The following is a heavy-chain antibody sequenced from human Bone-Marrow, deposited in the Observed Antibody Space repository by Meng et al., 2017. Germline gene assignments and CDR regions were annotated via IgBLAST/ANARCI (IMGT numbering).Heavy chain of an antibody. CDR3: ARLGTVTTADYGMDV. V-gene: IGHV4-34*01. Sequence: GSLRLSCVVSGGSFSGYYWSWIRQPPGKGLEWIGEINHSGSTNYNPSLKSRVTISVDTSKNQFSLTLSSVTAADTAVYYCARLGTVTTADYGMDVWGQGTTVTVSS. CDR1: GGSFSGYY. D-gene: IGHD4-17*01. CDR2: INHSGST. J-gene: IGHJ6*02.